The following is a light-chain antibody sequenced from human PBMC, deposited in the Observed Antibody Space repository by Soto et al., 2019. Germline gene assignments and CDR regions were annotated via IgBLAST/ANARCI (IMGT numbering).Light chain of an antibody. V-gene: IGLV2-14*01. Sequence: QSALTQPASLSGSPGQSITISCTGTSSDIGAYDYVSWFQQHPGKAPKLMISEVNNRPSGVSNRFSGSKSGNTAYLTISGLQVEDEAEYFCFSFTTTRPQRFGKGTKVTV. CDR1: SSDIGAYDY. CDR2: EVN. J-gene: IGLJ1*01. CDR3: FSFTTTRPQR.